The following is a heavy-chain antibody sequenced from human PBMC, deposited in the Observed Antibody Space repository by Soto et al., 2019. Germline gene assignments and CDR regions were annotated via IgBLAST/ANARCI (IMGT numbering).Heavy chain of an antibody. CDR1: GFTFSSYG. V-gene: IGHV3-30*19. CDR2: ISYDGSNK. CDR3: ARDRAGYCSGGSCYFDWFDP. Sequence: PWWSLRLSCASSGFTFSSYGMHWVRQAPGKGLEWVAVISYDGSNKYYADSVKGRFTISRDNSKNTLYLQMNSLRAEDTAVYYCARDRAGYCSGGSCYFDWFDPWGQGTLVTVSS. J-gene: IGHJ5*02. D-gene: IGHD2-15*01.